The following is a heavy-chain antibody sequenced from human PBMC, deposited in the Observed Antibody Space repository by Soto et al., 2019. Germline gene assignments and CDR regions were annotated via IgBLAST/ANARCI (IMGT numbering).Heavy chain of an antibody. J-gene: IGHJ6*04. CDR3: AKHSTSCYFCYYYYGMAV. V-gene: IGHV4-34*01. Sequence: SETLSLTCAVYGGSFSGYYWSWIRQPPGKXLEWIGEINHSGSTNYNPCLKSRVTISVDTSKNQFSLKLSSVSAADTAVYYCAKHSTSCYFCYYYYGMAVWAKGSRVTVPS. CDR2: INHSGST. CDR1: GGSFSGYY. D-gene: IGHD2-2*01.